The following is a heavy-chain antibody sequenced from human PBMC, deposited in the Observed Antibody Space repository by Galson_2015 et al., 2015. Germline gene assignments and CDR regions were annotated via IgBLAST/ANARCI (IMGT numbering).Heavy chain of an antibody. J-gene: IGHJ5*02. Sequence: SVKVSCKASGYTFTSYAISWVRQAPGQGLEWMGGIIPIFGTANYAQKFQGRVTITADESTSTAYTELSSLRSEDTAVYYCARDVSAGYCSSTSCYGWFDPWGQGTLVTVSS. CDR3: ARDVSAGYCSSTSCYGWFDP. V-gene: IGHV1-69*13. D-gene: IGHD2-2*01. CDR1: GYTFTSYA. CDR2: IIPIFGTA.